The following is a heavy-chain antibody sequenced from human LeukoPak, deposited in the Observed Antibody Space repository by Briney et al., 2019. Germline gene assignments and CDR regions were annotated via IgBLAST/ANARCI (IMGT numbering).Heavy chain of an antibody. V-gene: IGHV3-21*01. CDR1: GFSCRSYS. J-gene: IGHJ4*02. CDR3: GNDGLEGGETFDS. CDR2: ITGSSSYI. D-gene: IGHD3/OR15-3a*01. Sequence: GVSLRCSFSASGFSCRSYSMNWVRQAPGKGLEWVSSITGSSSYISYADSVKDRFIISRHNAENSLFLQMNSLRPEETAVYFCGNDGLEGGETFDSWGQGTLVTVSS.